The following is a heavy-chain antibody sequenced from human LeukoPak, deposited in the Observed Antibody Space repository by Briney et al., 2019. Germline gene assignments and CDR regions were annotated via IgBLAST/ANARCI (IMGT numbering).Heavy chain of an antibody. CDR1: GYTFNGYY. V-gene: IGHV1-2*02. J-gene: IGHJ3*02. Sequence: ASVKVSCKASGYTFNGYYKHWVRQAPGQGLEWMGWINPNSGGTNYAQKFQGRVTMTRDTSISTAYMELSRLRSDDTAVYYCARDYLVYDAFDIWGQGTMVTVSS. D-gene: IGHD3-16*02. CDR3: ARDYLVYDAFDI. CDR2: INPNSGGT.